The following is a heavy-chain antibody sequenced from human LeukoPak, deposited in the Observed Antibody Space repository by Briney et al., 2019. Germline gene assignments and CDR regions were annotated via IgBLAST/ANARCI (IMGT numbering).Heavy chain of an antibody. V-gene: IGHV4-39*07. CDR2: IYYSGST. CDR3: ARVGYSSSWWGSSFDY. CDR1: GGSISSSSYY. J-gene: IGHJ4*02. D-gene: IGHD6-13*01. Sequence: KSSETLSLTCTVSGGSISSSSYYWGWIRQPPGKGLEWIGSIYYSGSTYYNPSLKSRVTISVDTSKNQFSLKLSSVTAADTAVYYCARVGYSSSWWGSSFDYWGQGTLVTVSS.